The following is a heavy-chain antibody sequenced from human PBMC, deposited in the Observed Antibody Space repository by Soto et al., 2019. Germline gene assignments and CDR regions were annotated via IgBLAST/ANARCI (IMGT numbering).Heavy chain of an antibody. CDR2: FIGSGGST. V-gene: IGHV3-23*01. CDR1: GFTFSSYA. CDR3: AKALPYYDFWRGPIPARRPFAY. Sequence: GRSLRLSCAASGFTFSSYAMTWVGQSPGKGLEWVSAFIGSGGSTYYADSVKGRFTISRDNSKNTLYLKMKSLRAEATAVYYCAKALPYYDFWRGPIPARRPFAYWGQGTLVTV. D-gene: IGHD3-3*01. J-gene: IGHJ4*02.